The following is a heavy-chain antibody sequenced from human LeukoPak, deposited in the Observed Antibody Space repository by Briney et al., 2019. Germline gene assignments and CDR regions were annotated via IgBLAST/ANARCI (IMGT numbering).Heavy chain of an antibody. D-gene: IGHD1-26*01. J-gene: IGHJ3*02. Sequence: SETLSLTCTVSGGSISGYYWSWIRQPPGKGLEWIGYIYYSGSTNYNPSLKSRFTISVDTSKNQFSLKLSSVTAAGTAVYYCARHRSGRYWRAFDIWGQGTMVTVSS. CDR2: IYYSGST. CDR3: ARHRSGRYWRAFDI. CDR1: GGSISGYY. V-gene: IGHV4-59*08.